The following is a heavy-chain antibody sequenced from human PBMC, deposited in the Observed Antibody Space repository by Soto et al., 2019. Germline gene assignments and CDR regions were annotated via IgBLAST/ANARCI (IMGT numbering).Heavy chain of an antibody. D-gene: IGHD1-26*01. V-gene: IGHV4-30-4*01. J-gene: IGHJ5*02. CDR1: GDSINSVAHY. CDR2: IYHSGST. CDR3: ARLRWETENNWFDP. Sequence: PSETLSLTCTVSGDSINSVAHYWSWIRQPPGKGLEWMGYIYHSGSTHYNPSLNSRLTISIDTSTNRFSLNLTSVTAADTAVYFCARLRWETENNWFDPWGQGALVTVS.